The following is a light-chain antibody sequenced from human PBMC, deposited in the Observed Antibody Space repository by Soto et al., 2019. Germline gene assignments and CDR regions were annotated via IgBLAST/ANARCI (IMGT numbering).Light chain of an antibody. CDR2: GAS. CDR1: QSISSSY. Sequence: EIALTQSPGTLSLSPGERATLSCRASQSISSSYLAWYQQKPGQAPRLLIYGASNRATAIPDRFSGSGAGTDVTLTISRLEPEDFAVYYCQQSDDSPGTFGQGTKVDI. J-gene: IGKJ1*01. CDR3: QQSDDSPGT. V-gene: IGKV3-20*01.